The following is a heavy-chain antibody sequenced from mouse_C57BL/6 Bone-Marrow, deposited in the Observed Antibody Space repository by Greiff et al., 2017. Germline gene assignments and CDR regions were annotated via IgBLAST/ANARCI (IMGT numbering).Heavy chain of an antibody. CDR1: GYTFTDYY. J-gene: IGHJ4*01. D-gene: IGHD1-1*01. CDR3: ARNYGSSYAMDY. Sequence: VQLKQSGPVLVKPGASVKMSCKASGYTFTDYYMNWVKQSHGKSLEWIGVINPYNGGTSYNQKFKGKATLTVDKSSSTAYMELNSLTSEDSAVDYCARNYGSSYAMDYWGQGTSVTVSS. V-gene: IGHV1-19*01. CDR2: INPYNGGT.